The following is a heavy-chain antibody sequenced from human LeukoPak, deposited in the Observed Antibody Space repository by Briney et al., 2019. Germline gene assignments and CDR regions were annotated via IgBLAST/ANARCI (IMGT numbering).Heavy chain of an antibody. D-gene: IGHD1-26*01. CDR2: ISSSSSYI. V-gene: IGHV3-21*01. Sequence: GGSLRLSCAASGFTFSSYSMNWVRQAPGKGLEWVSSISSSSSYIYYADSVKGRFTISRDNTKNSLYLQMNSLRAEDTAVYYCARGAVGATYAFDIWGQGTMVTVSS. CDR1: GFTFSSYS. J-gene: IGHJ3*02. CDR3: ARGAVGATYAFDI.